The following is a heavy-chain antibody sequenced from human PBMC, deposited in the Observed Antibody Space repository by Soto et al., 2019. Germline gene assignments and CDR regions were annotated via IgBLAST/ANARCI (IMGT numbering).Heavy chain of an antibody. CDR3: VRGPEELVYYNSIDV. CDR1: VFTFSDYY. CDR2: ISIGGTPI. Sequence: PGGSLLLSCEASVFTFSDYYMSWIGQVPGKGLDLVSYISIGGTPIYYADSVKGRFTISRDNAQNSLYLQMTSLTAEDTALYYCVRGPEELVYYNSIDVWGQGTTVTVSS. V-gene: IGHV3-11*01. J-gene: IGHJ6*02. D-gene: IGHD3-10*01.